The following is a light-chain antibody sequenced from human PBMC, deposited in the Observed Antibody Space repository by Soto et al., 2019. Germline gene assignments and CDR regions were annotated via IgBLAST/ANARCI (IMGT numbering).Light chain of an antibody. J-gene: IGLJ2*01. CDR1: SSDVGAYNR. CDR3: SSYTSSSTVV. Sequence: QSALTQPASVSGSPGQSITISCTGTSSDVGAYNRVSWYQQHSGKAPKLMIYEVSNRPSGVSNRFSGSKSGNTASLTISGLQAEDEADYYCSSYTSSSTVVFGGGTKLTVL. CDR2: EVS. V-gene: IGLV2-14*01.